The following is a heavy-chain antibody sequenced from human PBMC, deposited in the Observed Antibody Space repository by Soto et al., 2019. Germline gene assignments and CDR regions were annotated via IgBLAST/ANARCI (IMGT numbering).Heavy chain of an antibody. CDR2: IYYSGST. V-gene: IGHV4-39*01. D-gene: IGHD3-22*01. Sequence: SETLSLTCTVSGGSISSSSYYWGWIRQPPGKGLEWIGSIYYSGSTYYNPSLKSRVTISVDTSKSQFSLKLSSVTAADTAVYYCARHAYYYDSSGYYYYFDYWGQGTLVTVSS. CDR1: GGSISSSSYY. J-gene: IGHJ4*02. CDR3: ARHAYYYDSSGYYYYFDY.